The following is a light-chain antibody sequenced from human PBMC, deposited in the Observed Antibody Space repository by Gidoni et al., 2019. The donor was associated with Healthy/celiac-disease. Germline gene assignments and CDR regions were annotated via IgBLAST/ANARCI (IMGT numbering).Light chain of an antibody. J-gene: IGKJ3*01. CDR3: QQRSNWPPRVT. V-gene: IGKV3-11*01. CDR2: DAS. CDR1: QSVSSY. Sequence: EIVLTHSPATLSLSPGERATLSCRASQSVSSYLAWYQQKPGQAPSPLIYDASTTATGIPARFSGSGSGTDFTLTLSSLELEHFAVSSYQQRSNWPPRVTFXPXTKVDIK.